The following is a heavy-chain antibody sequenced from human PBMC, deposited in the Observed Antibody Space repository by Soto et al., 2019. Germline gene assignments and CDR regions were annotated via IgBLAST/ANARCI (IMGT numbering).Heavy chain of an antibody. CDR1: GGSISSGGYY. D-gene: IGHD3-22*01. CDR3: ARAGGDAYDSSGVFDY. Sequence: QVQLQESGPGLVKPSQTLSLTCTVSGGSISSGGYYWSGIRQPPGKGLEWIGYIYYSGSTYYNPSLKSRVTISVDTSKNQFSLKLSSVTAADTAVYYCARAGGDAYDSSGVFDYWGQGTLVTVSS. J-gene: IGHJ4*02. CDR2: IYYSGST. V-gene: IGHV4-31*03.